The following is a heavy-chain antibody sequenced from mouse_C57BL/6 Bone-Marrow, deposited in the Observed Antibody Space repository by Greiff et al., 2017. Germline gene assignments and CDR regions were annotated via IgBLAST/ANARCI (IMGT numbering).Heavy chain of an antibody. CDR2: IDPSDSYT. J-gene: IGHJ2*01. CDR1: GYTFTSYW. CDR3: ARCSTMVTPFDY. Sequence: VQLQQPGAELVMPGASVKLSCKASGYTFTSYWMHWVKQRPGQGLEWIGEIDPSDSYTNYNQKFKGKSTLTVDKSSSTAYMQLSSLTSEDSAVXSCARCSTMVTPFDYWGQGTTLTVSS. D-gene: IGHD2-2*01. V-gene: IGHV1-69*01.